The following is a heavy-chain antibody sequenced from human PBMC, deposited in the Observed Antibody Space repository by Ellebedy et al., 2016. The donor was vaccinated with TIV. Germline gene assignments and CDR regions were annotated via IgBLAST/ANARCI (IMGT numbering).Heavy chain of an antibody. CDR2: IKQDGSEK. CDR1: GFTFSDYY. V-gene: IGHV3-7*01. J-gene: IGHJ4*02. CDR3: ARDRGNAYYFDY. Sequence: GESLKISCAASGFTFSDYYMNWIRQAPGKGLEWVANIKQDGSEKYYVDSVKGRFTISRDNAKNSLYLQMNSLRAEDTAVYYCARDRGNAYYFDYWGQGTLVTVSS. D-gene: IGHD1-1*01.